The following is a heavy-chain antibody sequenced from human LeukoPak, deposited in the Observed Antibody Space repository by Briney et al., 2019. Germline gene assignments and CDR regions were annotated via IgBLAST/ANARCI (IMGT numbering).Heavy chain of an antibody. CDR1: GFNFKIYA. Sequence: GGSLRLSCAASGFNFKIYAMTWVRQAPGKGLEWVSAISGNGGGTYYAESMRGRFTISRDNSKNMLYLQMNSLRADDTAVYYCATRDGRGSFDHWGQGTLVTVSS. J-gene: IGHJ4*02. V-gene: IGHV3-23*01. CDR2: ISGNGGGT. CDR3: ATRDGRGSFDH.